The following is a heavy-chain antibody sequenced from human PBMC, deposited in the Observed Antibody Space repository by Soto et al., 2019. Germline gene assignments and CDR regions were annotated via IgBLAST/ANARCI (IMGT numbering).Heavy chain of an antibody. CDR1: GGSISSGGYY. D-gene: IGHD6-6*01. CDR2: ISYSGST. J-gene: IGHJ6*02. CDR3: ARERSIGAGRSRIDV. Sequence: QVQLQESGPGLVKPSQTLSLTCTVSGGSISSGGYYWGWIRQHPGKGLEWIGYISYSGSTYYNPSLKSRVSTSIDPSKNQFSLELSSVTAADTAVYYCARERSIGAGRSRIDVWGQGTTVTISS. V-gene: IGHV4-31*03.